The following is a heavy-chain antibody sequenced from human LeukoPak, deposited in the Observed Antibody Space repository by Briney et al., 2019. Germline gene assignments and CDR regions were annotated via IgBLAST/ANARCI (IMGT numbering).Heavy chain of an antibody. CDR1: GYSISSGYY. J-gene: IGHJ4*02. D-gene: IGHD6-19*01. CDR2: IYHSGST. CDR3: ARRRVSYSSGWDFDY. V-gene: IGHV4-38-2*02. Sequence: SETLSLACTVSGYSISSGYYWGWIRQPPGKGLEWIGSIYHSGSTYYNPSLKSRVTISVDTSKNQFSLKLSSVTAADTAVYYCARRRVSYSSGWDFDYWGQGTLVTVSS.